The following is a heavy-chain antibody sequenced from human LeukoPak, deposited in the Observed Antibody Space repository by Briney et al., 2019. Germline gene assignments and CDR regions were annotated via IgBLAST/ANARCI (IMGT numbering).Heavy chain of an antibody. Sequence: GGSLRLSCAASGFTFSSYSMNWVRQAPGKGLEWVSSISSSSSYIYYADSVKGRFTISRDNAKNSLYLQVNSLRAEDTAVYYWARSRSGILSGPTYGDYWGQGTLVTVSS. J-gene: IGHJ4*02. D-gene: IGHD2/OR15-2a*01. CDR3: ARSRSGILSGPTYGDY. CDR2: ISSSSSYI. V-gene: IGHV3-21*01. CDR1: GFTFSSYS.